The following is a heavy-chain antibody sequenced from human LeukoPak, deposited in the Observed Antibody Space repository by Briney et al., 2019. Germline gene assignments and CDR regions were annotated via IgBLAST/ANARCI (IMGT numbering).Heavy chain of an antibody. J-gene: IGHJ5*02. CDR2: IYHSGST. CDR1: GGSISSGGYS. Sequence: SQTLSLTCAVSGGSISSGGYSWSWIRQPPGKGLEWIGYIYHSGSTYYNPSLKSRVTISVDRSKNQFSLKLSSVTAADTAVYYCARGSSSSWYLMGEWFDPWGQGTLVTVSS. CDR3: ARGSSSSWYLMGEWFDP. V-gene: IGHV4-30-2*01. D-gene: IGHD6-13*01.